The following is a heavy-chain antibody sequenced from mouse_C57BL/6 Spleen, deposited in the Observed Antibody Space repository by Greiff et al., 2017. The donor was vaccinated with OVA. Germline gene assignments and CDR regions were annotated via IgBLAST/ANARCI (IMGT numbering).Heavy chain of an antibody. D-gene: IGHD1-1*01. CDR2: IHPNSGST. J-gene: IGHJ4*01. Sequence: QVQLQQPGAELVKPGASVKLSCKASGYTFTSYWMHWVKQRPGQGLEWIGMIHPNSGSTNYNEKFKSKATLTVDKSSSTAYMQLSSLTSEDSAVYYCARRITTVVGGYYAMDYWGQGTSVTVSS. CDR3: ARRITTVVGGYYAMDY. V-gene: IGHV1-64*01. CDR1: GYTFTSYW.